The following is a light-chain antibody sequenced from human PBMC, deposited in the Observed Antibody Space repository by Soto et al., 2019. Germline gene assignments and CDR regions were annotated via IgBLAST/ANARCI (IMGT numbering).Light chain of an antibody. V-gene: IGKV3-11*01. CDR2: DAS. CDR3: QQRSNWRT. J-gene: IGKJ1*01. Sequence: EIVLTQSPATLSLSPGERATLSYRASQSVSSYLAWYQQKPGQAPRLLIYDASNRATGIPARFSGSGSGTDFTLTISSLEPEDFAVYYCQQRSNWRTFGQGTKV. CDR1: QSVSSY.